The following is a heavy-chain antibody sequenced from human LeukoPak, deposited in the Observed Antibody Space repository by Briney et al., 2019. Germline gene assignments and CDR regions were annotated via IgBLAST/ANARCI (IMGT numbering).Heavy chain of an antibody. Sequence: PGGSLRLSCAASGFTFTSYSMNWVRQAPGKGLEWVSSISSSSSYIYYVDSLKGRFTISRDNAKNLLYLQMNSLRAEDTAVYYCARRHGSGHDAFDIWGQGTMSPSLQ. V-gene: IGHV3-21*01. D-gene: IGHD6-19*01. J-gene: IGHJ3*02. CDR2: ISSSSSYI. CDR3: ARRHGSGHDAFDI. CDR1: GFTFTSYS.